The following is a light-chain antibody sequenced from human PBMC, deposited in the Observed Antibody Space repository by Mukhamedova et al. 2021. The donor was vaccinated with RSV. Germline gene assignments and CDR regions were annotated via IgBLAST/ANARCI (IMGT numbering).Light chain of an antibody. V-gene: IGLV1-40*01. CDR2: DNN. J-gene: IGLJ1*01. CDR3: QSYYSSMSVYV. Sequence: LLISDNNNRPSGVPDRFSGSKSGTSASLAITGLQAEDEADYYCQSYYSSMSVYVFGTGTKV.